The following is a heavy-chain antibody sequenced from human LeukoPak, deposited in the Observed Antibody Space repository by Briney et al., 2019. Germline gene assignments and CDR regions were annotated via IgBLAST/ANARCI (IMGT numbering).Heavy chain of an antibody. D-gene: IGHD3-22*01. CDR1: GFTFSDHY. CDR2: ISSSSSST. V-gene: IGHV3-11*05. CDR3: ARDFIHRSGEANY. Sequence: GRSLRLSCVASGFTFSDHYMSWIRQAPGKGLEWISYISSSSSSTNYADSVKGRFTISRDNPKNSLYLLMNSLRAEDTAMYYCARDFIHRSGEANYWGQGTLVTVSS. J-gene: IGHJ4*02.